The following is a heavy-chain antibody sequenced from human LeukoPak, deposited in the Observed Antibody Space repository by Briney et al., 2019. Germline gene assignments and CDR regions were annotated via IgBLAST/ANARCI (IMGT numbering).Heavy chain of an antibody. D-gene: IGHD4-17*01. J-gene: IGHJ5*02. CDR1: GFTFSSYA. CDR2: ISGSGGST. Sequence: PSETLRLSCAASGFTFSSYAMSWVRQAPGKGLEWVSAISGSGGSTYYADSVKGRFTISRDNSKNTLYLQMNSLRAEDTAVYYCAKDRSEPYGDYVFGWFDPWGQGALVTVSS. CDR3: AKDRSEPYGDYVFGWFDP. V-gene: IGHV3-23*01.